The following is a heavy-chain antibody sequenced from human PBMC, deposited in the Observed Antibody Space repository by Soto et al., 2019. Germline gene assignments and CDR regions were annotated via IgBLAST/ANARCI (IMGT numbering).Heavy chain of an antibody. D-gene: IGHD3-22*01. CDR3: VRGASSGYYRIDY. V-gene: IGHV3-74*01. J-gene: IGHJ4*02. CDR2: ISPDGKNT. Sequence: DVHLVESGGDLVHPGGSLRLSCAASGFTFSSYWMHWVRQVPGKGLVWVSRISPDGKNTNYADYVKGRFTISRDNAKNTVFLQMNSLRVEDMAVYYCVRGASSGYYRIDYWGQGDLVTVSS. CDR1: GFTFSSYW.